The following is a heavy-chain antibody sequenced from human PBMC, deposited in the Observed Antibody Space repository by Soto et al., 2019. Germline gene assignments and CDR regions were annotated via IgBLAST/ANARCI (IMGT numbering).Heavy chain of an antibody. Sequence: QVQLVESGGGVVQPGRSLRLSCAASGFTFSSYGMHWVRQAPGKGLEWVALISYEESNKDYVDSVKGRFTISRDNSKNTLYLEMNSLRDEDTAVYYCGKDFAIFGVAGDSYGVDVWGQGTTVTVSS. J-gene: IGHJ6*02. CDR2: ISYEESNK. CDR3: GKDFAIFGVAGDSYGVDV. CDR1: GFTFSSYG. V-gene: IGHV3-30*18. D-gene: IGHD3-3*01.